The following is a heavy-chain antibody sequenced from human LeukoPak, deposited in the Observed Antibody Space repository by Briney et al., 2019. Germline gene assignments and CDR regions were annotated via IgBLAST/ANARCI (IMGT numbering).Heavy chain of an antibody. Sequence: GGSLRLSCAASGFTFSSYAMSWVRQAPGKGLEWVSAISGSGGSTYYADSVKGRFTISRDNSKNTLYLQMNSLGVEDTAVYYCAVKGGYNDWDAPFDYWGQGTLVTVSS. J-gene: IGHJ4*02. D-gene: IGHD5-12*01. V-gene: IGHV3-23*01. CDR2: ISGSGGST. CDR1: GFTFSSYA. CDR3: AVKGGYNDWDAPFDY.